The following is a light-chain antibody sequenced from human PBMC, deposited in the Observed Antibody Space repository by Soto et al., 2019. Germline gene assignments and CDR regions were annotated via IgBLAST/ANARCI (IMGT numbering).Light chain of an antibody. CDR2: GIF. CDR3: TSFTSSDTWV. V-gene: IGLV1-40*01. J-gene: IGLJ3*02. CDR1: SSNIGAGYD. Sequence: QSVLTQPPSVSGAPGQRVTISCTGSSSNIGAGYDVHWYQQLPGAAPTLLIFGIFNRPSGVSERFSGSRSGASASLAIAGLQAEDEADYYCTSFTSSDTWVFGGGTKLTVL.